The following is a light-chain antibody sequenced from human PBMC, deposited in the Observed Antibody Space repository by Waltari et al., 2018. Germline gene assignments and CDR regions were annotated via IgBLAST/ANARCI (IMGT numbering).Light chain of an antibody. V-gene: IGKV2-28*01. J-gene: IGKJ4*01. CDR2: LGS. CDR3: MQALQTPS. Sequence: DIVMTQSPLSLPVTPGEPASISWRSSQSLLHSNGYNYLDWYLQKPGQSPQLLIYLGSNRASGVPDMISGSESGTDFTLKISRVEAGDVGVNYCMQALQTPSFGGGTKVEIQ. CDR1: QSLLHSNGYNY.